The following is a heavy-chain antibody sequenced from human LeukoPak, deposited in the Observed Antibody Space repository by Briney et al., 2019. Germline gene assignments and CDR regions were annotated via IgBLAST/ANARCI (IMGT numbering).Heavy chain of an antibody. CDR2: ISSSSSYI. J-gene: IGHJ4*02. Sequence: PGGSLRLSCAASGFTFSSYSMNWVRQAPGKGLEWVSSISSSSSYIYYADSVKGRFTISRDNAKNSLYLQMNSLRAEDTAVYYCARDSSGWPYYFDYRGQGTLVTVSS. CDR1: GFTFSSYS. D-gene: IGHD6-19*01. CDR3: ARDSSGWPYYFDY. V-gene: IGHV3-21*01.